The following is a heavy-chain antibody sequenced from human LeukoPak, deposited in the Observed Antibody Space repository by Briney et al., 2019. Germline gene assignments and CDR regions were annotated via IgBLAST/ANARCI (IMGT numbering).Heavy chain of an antibody. CDR3: ARERFGGHYFDY. CDR1: GFTFSSYS. CDR2: ISSSSSYI. Sequence: GGSLRLSCAASGFTFSSYSMNWVRQAPGKGLEWVSSISSSSSYIYYADSVKGRFTISRDNAKNSLYLQMNSLRAEDTAVYYCARERFGGHYFDYWGQGTLVTVSS. D-gene: IGHD3-10*01. J-gene: IGHJ4*02. V-gene: IGHV3-21*01.